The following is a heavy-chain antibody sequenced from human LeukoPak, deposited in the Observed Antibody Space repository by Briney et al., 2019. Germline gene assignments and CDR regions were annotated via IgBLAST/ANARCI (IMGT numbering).Heavy chain of an antibody. CDR1: GFTFSGSA. CDR2: ISVSGSST. Sequence: GPSLRPSCAAAGFTFSGSAISSARQAPGKGMEWVSFISVSGSSTYHADSVKGRFTISRDNSKNTLYLQMNSLRAEDTAVYYCARGDTPTYCSTATCYLLDYWGQGTLVTVSS. D-gene: IGHD2-2*01. J-gene: IGHJ4*02. CDR3: ARGDTPTYCSTATCYLLDY. V-gene: IGHV3-23*01.